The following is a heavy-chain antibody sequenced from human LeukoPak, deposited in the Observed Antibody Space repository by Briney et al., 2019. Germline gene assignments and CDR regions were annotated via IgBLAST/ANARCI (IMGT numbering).Heavy chain of an antibody. J-gene: IGHJ4*02. CDR2: ISAYNGKT. D-gene: IGHD3-22*01. CDR3: AKGDDSSGYFFLSHLDS. CDR1: GYTFTNYG. Sequence: ASVKVSCKASGYTFTNYGISWVRQAPGQGPEWMGWISAYNGKTNYAQKVQGRVTMTTDTSTSTAYMELRSLRSDDTAVYYCAKGDDSSGYFFLSHLDSWGQGTLVTVSS. V-gene: IGHV1-18*01.